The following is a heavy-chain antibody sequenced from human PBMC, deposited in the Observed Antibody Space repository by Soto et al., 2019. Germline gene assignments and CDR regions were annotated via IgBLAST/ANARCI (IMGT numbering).Heavy chain of an antibody. V-gene: IGHV1-69*06. CDR1: GGTFSSYA. CDR3: ARVEKLAVSRRVTKLYYDYGMDV. D-gene: IGHD6-19*01. CDR2: IIPIFGTA. Sequence: ASVKFSCKASGGTFSSYAISWVRQAPGQGLEWMGGIIPIFGTANYAQKFQGRVTITADKSTSTAYMELSSLRSEDTAVYYCARVEKLAVSRRVTKLYYDYGMDVWAQGTTAPVSS. J-gene: IGHJ6*02.